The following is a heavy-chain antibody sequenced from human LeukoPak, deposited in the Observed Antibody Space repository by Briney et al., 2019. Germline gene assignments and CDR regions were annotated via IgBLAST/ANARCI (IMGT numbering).Heavy chain of an antibody. CDR2: IYTSGST. D-gene: IGHD5-24*01. J-gene: IGHJ4*02. V-gene: IGHV4-61*02. CDR1: GGSISSGSYY. CDR3: ARGDGYKDFDY. Sequence: SETLSLTCTVSGGSISSGSYYWSWIRQPAGKGLEWIGRIYTSGSTNYNPSLKSRVTISVDTSKNQFSLKLSSVTAADTAVYYCARGDGYKDFDYWGQGTVVTVST.